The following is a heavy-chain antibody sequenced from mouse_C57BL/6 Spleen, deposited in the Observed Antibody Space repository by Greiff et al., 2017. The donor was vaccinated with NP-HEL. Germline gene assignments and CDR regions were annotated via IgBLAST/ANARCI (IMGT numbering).Heavy chain of an antibody. V-gene: IGHV1-82*01. CDR2: IYPGDGDT. Sequence: QRQQSGPERVKPGASGKISCKASGYAFSSSWMNWVKQRPGKGREGIGRIYPGDGDTNYNGKFKGKATLTADKSSSTAYMQLSSLTSEDSAVYFCAREETGTAWFAYWGQGTLVTVSA. J-gene: IGHJ3*01. D-gene: IGHD4-1*01. CDR1: GYAFSSSW. CDR3: AREETGTAWFAY.